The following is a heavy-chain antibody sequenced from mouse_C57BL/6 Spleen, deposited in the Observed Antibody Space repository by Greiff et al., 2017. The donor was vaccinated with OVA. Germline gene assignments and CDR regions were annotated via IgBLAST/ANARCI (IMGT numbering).Heavy chain of an antibody. CDR1: GYSFTDYY. D-gene: IGHD2-14*01. V-gene: IGHV1-39*01. CDR3: SRDRVYLYFDV. Sequence: QLEQSGPELVKPGASVKISCKASGYSFTDYYMNWVKQSHGKSLEWIGVINPNYGTTSYNQKFKGKATLTVDKSSSTAYMQLNSLTSEDSAGVYCSRDRVYLYFDVWGKGTSVTVAS. J-gene: IGHJ1*03. CDR2: INPNYGTT.